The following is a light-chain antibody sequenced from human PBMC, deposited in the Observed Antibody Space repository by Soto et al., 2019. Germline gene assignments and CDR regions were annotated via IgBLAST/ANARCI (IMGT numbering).Light chain of an antibody. CDR3: QQYGSSSST. V-gene: IGKV3-20*01. J-gene: IGKJ1*01. CDR1: QSVSHSY. CDR2: GAS. Sequence: EIVLTQSPGTLSLSPGERATLSCRASQSVSHSYLAWYQQKPGQAPRLLIYGASSRATGSPDRFSGSGSGTAFTLTISRLEPEDFADYYCQQYGSSSSTVGQGTKVEIK.